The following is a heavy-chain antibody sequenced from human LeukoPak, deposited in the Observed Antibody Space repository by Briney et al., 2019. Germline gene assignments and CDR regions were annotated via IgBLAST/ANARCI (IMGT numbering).Heavy chain of an antibody. D-gene: IGHD5-12*01. CDR1: GGSISSYY. V-gene: IGHV4-4*07. J-gene: IGHJ4*02. Sequence: SETLSLTCTVSGGSISSYYWSWIRQPAGKGLEWIGRIYTSGSTNYNPSLRSRVTMSVDKSKNQFSLKLSSVTAADTAVYYCASFPIVATGPPPDYWGQGTLVTVSS. CDR3: ASFPIVATGPPPDY. CDR2: IYTSGST.